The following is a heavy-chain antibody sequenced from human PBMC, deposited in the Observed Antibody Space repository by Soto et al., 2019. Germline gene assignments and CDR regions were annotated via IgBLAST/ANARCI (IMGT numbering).Heavy chain of an antibody. CDR1: GGSISSGDYY. Sequence: QVQLQESGPGLVKPSQTLSLTCTVSGGSISSGDYYWSWIRQPPGKGLEWIGYIYYSGSTYYNPSLKSRVTISVDTSKNQFSLKLSSVTAADTAVYYCARGGGDIVVVTDVVNDAFDIWGQGTMVTVSS. V-gene: IGHV4-30-4*01. D-gene: IGHD2-21*02. J-gene: IGHJ3*02. CDR2: IYYSGST. CDR3: ARGGGDIVVVTDVVNDAFDI.